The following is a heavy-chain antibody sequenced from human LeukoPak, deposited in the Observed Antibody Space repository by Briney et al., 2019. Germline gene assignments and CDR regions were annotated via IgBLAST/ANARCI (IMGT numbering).Heavy chain of an antibody. CDR1: GGSICSYY. J-gene: IGHJ3*02. V-gene: IGHV4-59*01. CDR2: IYYSGST. Sequence: LESLSLTPTVPGGSICSYYWSWIRQTPGEGLEWIGYIYYSGSTNYNPSLKSRVTISVDTSKNQFSLKLSSVTAADTAVYYWASITINAFDIWGQGTMVTVSS. D-gene: IGHD3-10*01. CDR3: ASITINAFDI.